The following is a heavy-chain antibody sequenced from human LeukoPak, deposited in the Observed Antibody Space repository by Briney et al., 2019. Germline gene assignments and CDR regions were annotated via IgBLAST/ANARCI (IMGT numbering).Heavy chain of an antibody. D-gene: IGHD5-24*01. CDR3: ARGVEMATTVDY. V-gene: IGHV1-69*13. Sequence: ASVKASCKASGYTFTSYAMNWVRQAPGQGLEWMGGIIPIFGTANYAQKFQGRVTITADESTSTAYMELSSLRSEDTAVYYCARGVEMATTVDYWGQGTLVTVSS. J-gene: IGHJ4*02. CDR2: IIPIFGTA. CDR1: GYTFTSYA.